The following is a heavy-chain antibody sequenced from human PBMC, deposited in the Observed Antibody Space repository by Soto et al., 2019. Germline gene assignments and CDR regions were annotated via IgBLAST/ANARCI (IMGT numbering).Heavy chain of an antibody. J-gene: IGHJ4*02. CDR2: IKQDGSEK. V-gene: IGHV3-7*03. D-gene: IGHD5-12*01. CDR1: GFTFSSYW. CDR3: AKGLGPIVATTDIDY. Sequence: PGGSLRLSCAASGFTFSSYWMSWVRQAPGKGLEWVANIKQDGSEKYYVDSVKGRFTISRDNAKNTLYLQMNSLRAEDTAVYYCAKGLGPIVATTDIDYWGQGTLVTVSS.